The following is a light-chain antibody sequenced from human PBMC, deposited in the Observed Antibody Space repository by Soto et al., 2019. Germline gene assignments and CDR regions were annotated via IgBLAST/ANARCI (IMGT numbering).Light chain of an antibody. CDR3: QKYNSAPLT. V-gene: IGKV1-27*01. CDR1: QGIAPY. J-gene: IGKJ4*01. Sequence: DVQMTQSPSSLSASVGDRVTITCRASQGIAPYLAWVQQKPGKVPKLLIYAASTLQSGVPSRFSGSGSGTDFTLTISSLQLEDVATYYCQKYNSAPLTFGGGTKVEIK. CDR2: AAS.